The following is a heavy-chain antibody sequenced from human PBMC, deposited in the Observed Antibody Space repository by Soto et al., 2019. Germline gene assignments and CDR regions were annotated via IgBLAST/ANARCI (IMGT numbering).Heavy chain of an antibody. D-gene: IGHD1-1*01. CDR1: GGSISSSSYY. V-gene: IGHV4-39*01. J-gene: IGHJ4*02. Sequence: QRQLQESGPGLVKPSETLSLTCTVSGGSISSSSYYWGWIRQPPGKGLEWIGSIYYSGSTYYNPSLKSRVTISVDTSKNQFSLKLSSVTAADTAVYYCAGHHGAGRRSYFDYWGQGTLVTVSS. CDR2: IYYSGST. CDR3: AGHHGAGRRSYFDY.